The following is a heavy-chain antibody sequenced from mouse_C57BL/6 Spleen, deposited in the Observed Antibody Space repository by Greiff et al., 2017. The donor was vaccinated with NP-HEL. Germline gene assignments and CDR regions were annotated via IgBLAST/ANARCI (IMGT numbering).Heavy chain of an antibody. CDR2: INPSNGGT. V-gene: IGHV1-53*01. D-gene: IGHD4-1*01. CDR1: GYTFTSYW. Sequence: QVQLQQPGTELVKPGASVKLSCKASGYTFTSYWMHWVKQRPGQGLEWIGNINPSNGGTNYNEKFKSKATLTVDKSSSTAYMQLSSLSSADAAVYYCARGGLTGALDYWGQGTTLTVSS. CDR3: ARGGLTGALDY. J-gene: IGHJ2*01.